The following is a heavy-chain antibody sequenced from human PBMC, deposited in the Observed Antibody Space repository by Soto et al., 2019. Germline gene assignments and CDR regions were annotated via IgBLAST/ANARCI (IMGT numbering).Heavy chain of an antibody. Sequence: GASVKVSCKASGYTFTSCAMHWVRQAPGQRLEWMGWINAGNGNTKYSQKFQGRVTITRDTSASTAYMELSSLRSEDTAVYYCARDFTITAEGKIRIQLWYDWFDPWGQGTLVTVSS. J-gene: IGHJ5*02. CDR2: INAGNGNT. CDR1: GYTFTSCA. V-gene: IGHV1-3*01. CDR3: ARDFTITAEGKIRIQLWYDWFDP. D-gene: IGHD5-18*01.